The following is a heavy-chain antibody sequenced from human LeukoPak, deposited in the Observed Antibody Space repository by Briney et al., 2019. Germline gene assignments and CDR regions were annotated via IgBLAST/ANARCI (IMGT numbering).Heavy chain of an antibody. CDR1: GFTFSSYS. CDR3: ASDGGYDILTGYYIGYYYYYGMDV. D-gene: IGHD3-9*01. Sequence: GGSLRLSCAASGFTFSSYSMNWVRQAPGKGLEWVSSISSSSSYIYYADSVKGRFTISRDNAKNSLYLQMNSLRAEDTAVYYCASDGGYDILTGYYIGYYYYYGMDVWGKGTTVTVSS. CDR2: ISSSSSYI. V-gene: IGHV3-21*01. J-gene: IGHJ6*04.